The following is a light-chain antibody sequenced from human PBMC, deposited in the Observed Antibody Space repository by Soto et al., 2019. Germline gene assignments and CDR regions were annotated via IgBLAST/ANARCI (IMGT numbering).Light chain of an antibody. CDR1: QSISSW. J-gene: IGKJ1*01. Sequence: DIQMTQSPSTLSASVGDRVTITCRASQSISSWLAWYQQKPGKAPKLLIYKASSLESGVPSRFSGSGSGTEITLTISSLQPDDLATYYCQQYNSFPTFGQGTKVEIK. CDR2: KAS. CDR3: QQYNSFPT. V-gene: IGKV1-5*03.